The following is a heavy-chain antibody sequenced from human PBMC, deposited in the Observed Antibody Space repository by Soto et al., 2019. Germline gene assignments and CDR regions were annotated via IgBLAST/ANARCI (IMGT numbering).Heavy chain of an antibody. V-gene: IGHV4-30-4*08. D-gene: IGHD5-12*01. CDR1: GDSISSGSYY. CDR3: ARMLYSVDDERVWSFDL. Sequence: SETLSLTCTFSGDSISSGSYYWCWIRQPPGKGLEWIGYIYYSGRTYYSPSLKSRIIISVDTARNQFSLSLNSVTAADTAVYFCARMLYSVDDERVWSFDLRGRGSLVT. J-gene: IGHJ2*01. CDR2: IYYSGRT.